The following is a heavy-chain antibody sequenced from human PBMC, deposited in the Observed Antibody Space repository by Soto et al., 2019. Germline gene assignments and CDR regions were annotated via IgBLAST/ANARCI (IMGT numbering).Heavy chain of an antibody. D-gene: IGHD2-21*01. CDR2: IKSKTDGGTT. CDR3: TTSILWWYSH. V-gene: IGHV3-15*01. CDR1: GFTFSNAW. Sequence: EVQLVESGGGLVKPRGSLRLSCAASGFTFSNAWMSWVRQAPGKGLEWVGRIKSKTDGGTTDYAAPMKGRFTISRDDSKNTLYMQMNSLKTEDTAVYYCTTSILWWYSHWGQGTLVTVSS. J-gene: IGHJ1*01.